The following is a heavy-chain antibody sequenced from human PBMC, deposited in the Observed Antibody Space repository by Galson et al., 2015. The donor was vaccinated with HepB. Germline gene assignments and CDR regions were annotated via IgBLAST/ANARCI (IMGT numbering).Heavy chain of an antibody. CDR1: GFTFSYHA. Sequence: SLRLSCAASGFTFSYHAMSWVRQVPGKGLECVSAITGDSATTYYADSAKGRFVVSRDNSKNTLYLQLNSLRAEDTAVYYCGKDGEQVRVYDYRGQGTLVTVSS. V-gene: IGHV3-23*01. CDR2: ITGDSATT. CDR3: GKDGEQVRVYDY. D-gene: IGHD1/OR15-1a*01. J-gene: IGHJ4*01.